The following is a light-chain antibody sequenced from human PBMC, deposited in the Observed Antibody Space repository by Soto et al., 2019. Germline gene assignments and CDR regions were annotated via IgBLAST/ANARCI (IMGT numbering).Light chain of an antibody. CDR2: GAS. V-gene: IGKV3-20*01. Sequence: EIVLMQSPGTLSLSPGERATLSCRASQTLRRTYIAWYQQKPGQAPRVLVYGASKRATGIPDRFSGSGSGTDFSLTISRLEPEDFAVYYCHQYDNAPQTYGQGTKVDIK. CDR3: HQYDNAPQT. J-gene: IGKJ2*01. CDR1: QTLRRTY.